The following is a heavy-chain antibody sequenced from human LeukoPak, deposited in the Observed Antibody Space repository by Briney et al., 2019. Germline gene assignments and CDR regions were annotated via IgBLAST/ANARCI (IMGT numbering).Heavy chain of an antibody. CDR2: ISSSGSTV. D-gene: IGHD6-19*01. Sequence: GGSLRLSCAASGFTFSDYYISWIRQAPGKGLEWVSYISSSGSTVYYVDSVKGRFTISRDNAKNSLYLQMNSLRAEDTAVYYCAKDLRRIAVAGSVVYWGQGTLVTVSS. V-gene: IGHV3-11*04. J-gene: IGHJ4*02. CDR1: GFTFSDYY. CDR3: AKDLRRIAVAGSVVY.